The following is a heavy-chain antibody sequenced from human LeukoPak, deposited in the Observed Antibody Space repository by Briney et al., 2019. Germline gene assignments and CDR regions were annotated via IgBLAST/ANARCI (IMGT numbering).Heavy chain of an antibody. CDR3: ARDSIDYDFWSGVPNWFDP. V-gene: IGHV1-18*01. CDR1: GYTFTSYG. D-gene: IGHD3-3*01. Sequence: ASVKVPCKASGYTFTSYGISWVRQAPGQGLEWMGWISAYNGNTNYAQKLQGRVTMTTDTSTSTAYMELRSLRSDDTAVYYCARDSIDYDFWSGVPNWFDPWGQGTLVTVSS. CDR2: ISAYNGNT. J-gene: IGHJ5*02.